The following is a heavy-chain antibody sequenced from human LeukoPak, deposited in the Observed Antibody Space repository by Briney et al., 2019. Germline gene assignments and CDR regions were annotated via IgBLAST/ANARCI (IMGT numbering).Heavy chain of an antibody. D-gene: IGHD5-12*01. CDR3: ARGGYSGYDISFDY. Sequence: GGSLRLSCAASGFTFSTYSMNWVRQAPGKGLEWVSIIYSGGSTYYADSVKGRFTISRDNSKNTLYLQMNSLRAEDTAVYYCARGGYSGYDISFDYWGQGTLVTVSS. J-gene: IGHJ4*02. CDR1: GFTFSTYS. V-gene: IGHV3-53*01. CDR2: IYSGGST.